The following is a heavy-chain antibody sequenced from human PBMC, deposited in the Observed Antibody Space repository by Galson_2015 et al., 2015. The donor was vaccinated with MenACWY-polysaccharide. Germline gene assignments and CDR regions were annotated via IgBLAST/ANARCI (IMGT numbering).Heavy chain of an antibody. D-gene: IGHD1-26*01. CDR1: GGSVSTTTYY. J-gene: IGHJ5*02. CDR3: AREPTLSGSFGWFDP. V-gene: IGHV4-61*01. Sequence: ETLSLTCTVSGGSVSTTTYYWSWLRQPPGKGLEWIGYMSHSGRANSNPSLRSRVTISIDTSKNQFSLRLSSVTAADTAMYYCAREPTLSGSFGWFDPWGQGTLVTVSS. CDR2: MSHSGRA.